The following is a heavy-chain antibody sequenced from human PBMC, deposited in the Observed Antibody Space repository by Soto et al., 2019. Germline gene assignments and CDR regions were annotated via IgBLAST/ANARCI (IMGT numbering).Heavy chain of an antibody. CDR1: SGSISSSGYY. J-gene: IGHJ4*02. D-gene: IGHD3-3*01. CDR3: ARQVSYSDSLRNYFDK. V-gene: IGHV4-39*01. CDR2: IDRSATT. Sequence: PSETLSLTCSVSSGSISSSGYYWDWIRQPPGKGLEWIGSIDRSATTYYNPSLKGRVTMSVDTSKNQFSLRLTSVSAADTAVYYCARQVSYSDSLRNYFDKWGQGTLVTVS.